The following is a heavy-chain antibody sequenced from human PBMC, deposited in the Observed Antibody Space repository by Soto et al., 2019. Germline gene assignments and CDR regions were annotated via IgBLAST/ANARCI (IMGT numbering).Heavy chain of an antibody. Sequence: RGESLKISCKGSGYKFTTYWIGWVRQMPGKGLEWMAIIYPDDPDSRYSPSFQGQVTISADKSISTAYLQWSSLKASDTAIYYCVATYGDYLDYWGQGTLVTVSS. CDR3: VATYGDYLDY. CDR2: IYPDDPDS. CDR1: GYKFTTYW. J-gene: IGHJ4*02. D-gene: IGHD4-17*01. V-gene: IGHV5-51*01.